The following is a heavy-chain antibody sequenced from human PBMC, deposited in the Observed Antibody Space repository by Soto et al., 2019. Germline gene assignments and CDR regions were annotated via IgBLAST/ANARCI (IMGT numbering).Heavy chain of an antibody. CDR3: ARERPDGSRLDP. J-gene: IGHJ5*02. CDR1: DGSISIGTDY. Sequence: SETLSLTCSVADGSISIGTDYRGRIRQPPGKGLEWIGYIYYSGSTYYNPSLKSRVTISVDTSKNQFSLKLSSVTAADTAVYYCARERPDGSRLDPWGQGTLVTVLL. D-gene: IGHD6-13*01. V-gene: IGHV4-30-4*08. CDR2: IYYSGST.